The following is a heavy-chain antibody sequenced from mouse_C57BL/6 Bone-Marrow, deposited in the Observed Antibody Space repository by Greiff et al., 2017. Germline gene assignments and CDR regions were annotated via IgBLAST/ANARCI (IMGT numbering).Heavy chain of an antibody. CDR1: GYTFTDYY. D-gene: IGHD2-3*01. Sequence: VQLQQSGAELVRPGASVKLSCKASGYTFTDYYINWVKQRPGQGLEWISRIYPGSGNTYYNEKFKGKATLTAEKSSSTAYMQLSSLTSEDSAVYLCARKGGLLPLDYWGQGTTLTVSS. J-gene: IGHJ2*01. CDR3: ARKGGLLPLDY. CDR2: IYPGSGNT. V-gene: IGHV1-76*01.